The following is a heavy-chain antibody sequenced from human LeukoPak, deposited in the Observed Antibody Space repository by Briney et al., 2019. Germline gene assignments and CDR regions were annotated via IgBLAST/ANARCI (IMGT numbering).Heavy chain of an antibody. CDR1: GFSVTNNY. D-gene: IGHD6-13*01. J-gene: IGHJ4*02. V-gene: IGHV3-66*01. CDR3: ATFGGGSSWSPYFDF. Sequence: GGSLRLSCAVSGFSVTNNYMSWVRQAPGKGLEWVSVFYVGGATYYADSVKGRFTISRDNSKNTLFLQMNSLRAEDTAVYYCATFGGGSSWSPYFDFWGQGTLVTVSS. CDR2: FYVGGAT.